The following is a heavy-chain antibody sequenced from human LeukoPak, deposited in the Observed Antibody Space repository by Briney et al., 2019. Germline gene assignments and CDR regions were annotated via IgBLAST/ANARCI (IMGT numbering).Heavy chain of an antibody. J-gene: IGHJ2*01. D-gene: IGHD5-18*01. CDR3: ARDRREYSSGDFDL. Sequence: PSETLSLTCTVSGGSISSYYWSWIRQPPGKGLEWIGYIYSSGSTNYNPSLKSRVTMSVDTSKNQFSLKLNSVTAADTAVYYCARDRREYSSGDFDLWGRGTLVTVSS. CDR1: GGSISSYY. CDR2: IYSSGST. V-gene: IGHV4-59*12.